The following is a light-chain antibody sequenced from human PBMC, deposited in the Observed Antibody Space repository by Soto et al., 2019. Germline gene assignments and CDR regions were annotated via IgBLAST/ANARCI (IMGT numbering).Light chain of an antibody. J-gene: IGKJ3*01. V-gene: IGKV1-8*01. CDR2: AAS. Sequence: AIRMTQSPSSFSASTGDRVTITCRASQGISSYLAWYQQKPGKAPKLLIYAASTLQSGVPSRFSGSGSGTDFTLTISCLHSEDFATYYCQQYYSYPLFTFGPGTKVAIK. CDR1: QGISSY. CDR3: QQYYSYPLFT.